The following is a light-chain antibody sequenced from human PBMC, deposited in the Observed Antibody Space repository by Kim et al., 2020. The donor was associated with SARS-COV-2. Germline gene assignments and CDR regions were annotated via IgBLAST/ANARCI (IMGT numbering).Light chain of an antibody. CDR1: NIGSKS. V-gene: IGLV3-21*03. CDR3: QVWDTNSDHVV. Sequence: APGKTARMTCGGNNIGSKSVYGYQQRSGQAPVLVVFDDSDRPSGIPERFSGSRSGNTATLTVIRVEAGDEADYYCQVWDTNSDHVVFGGGTQLTVL. CDR2: DDS. J-gene: IGLJ2*01.